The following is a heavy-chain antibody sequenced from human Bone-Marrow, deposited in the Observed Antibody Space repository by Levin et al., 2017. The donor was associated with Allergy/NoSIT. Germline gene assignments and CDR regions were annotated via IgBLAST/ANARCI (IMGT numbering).Heavy chain of an antibody. CDR2: LYSNGDT. Sequence: GESLKISCAASGFTVSSNYKSWVRQAPGKGLEWVSILYSNGDTYYADSVRGRFTISRDNSRNMVYLQMNSLRAEDTAVYYCARDLVIPGGRIPFDQWGQGTLVTVAS. J-gene: IGHJ4*02. V-gene: IGHV3-53*01. D-gene: IGHD2-2*01. CDR1: GFTVSSNY. CDR3: ARDLVIPGGRIPFDQ.